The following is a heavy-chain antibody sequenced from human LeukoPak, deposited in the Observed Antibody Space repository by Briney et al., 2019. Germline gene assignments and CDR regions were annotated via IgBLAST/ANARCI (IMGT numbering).Heavy chain of an antibody. CDR2: FDPEDGET. V-gene: IGHV1-24*01. CDR1: GGTFSSYA. J-gene: IGHJ4*02. D-gene: IGHD3-16*02. CDR3: ATDRVGPYDYVWGSYRPEDRGGYYFDY. Sequence: GASVKVSCKASGGTFSSYAISWVRQAPGKGLEWMGGFDPEDGETIYAQKFQGRVTMTEDTSTDTAYMELSSLRSEDTAVYYCATDRVGPYDYVWGSYRPEDRGGYYFDYWGQGTLVTVSS.